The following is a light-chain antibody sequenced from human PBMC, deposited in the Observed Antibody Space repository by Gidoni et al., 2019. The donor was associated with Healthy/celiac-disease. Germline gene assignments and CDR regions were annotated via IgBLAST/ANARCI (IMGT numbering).Light chain of an antibody. V-gene: IGKV2-28*01. CDR2: LGS. CDR1: QSLLHSNGYNY. J-gene: IGKJ2*01. Sequence: DIVMTQSPLSLPVTPEEPASISCRSSQSLLHSNGYNYLDWYLQKPGQSPQLLIYLGSNRASGVPDRFSGSGSGTDFTLKISRVEAEDVGVYYCMQDLQTPYTFGQGTKLEIK. CDR3: MQDLQTPYT.